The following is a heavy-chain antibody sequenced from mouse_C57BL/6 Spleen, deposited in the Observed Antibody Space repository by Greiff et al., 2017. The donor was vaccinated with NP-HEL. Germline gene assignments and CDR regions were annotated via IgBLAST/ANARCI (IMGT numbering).Heavy chain of an antibody. CDR1: GFTFSDYG. J-gene: IGHJ2*01. D-gene: IGHD1-1*01. Sequence: EVHLVESGGGLVKPGGSLKLSCAASGFTFSDYGVHWVRQAPEKGLEWVAYISSGSSTIYYADTVKGRFTISRDNAKNTLFLQMTSLRSEDTAMYYCARPGYYGSSYPYYFDYWGQGTTLTVSS. CDR2: ISSGSSTI. V-gene: IGHV5-17*01. CDR3: ARPGYYGSSYPYYFDY.